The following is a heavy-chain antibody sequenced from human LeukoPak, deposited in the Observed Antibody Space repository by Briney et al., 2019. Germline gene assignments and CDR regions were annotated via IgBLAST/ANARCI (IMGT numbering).Heavy chain of an antibody. D-gene: IGHD3-10*01. J-gene: IGHJ2*01. CDR1: GGSFSGYN. CDR2: ISDSGST. V-gene: IGHV4-34*01. CDR3: ARGSLRGDFDL. Sequence: SETLSLTCAVYGGSFSGYNWTWIRQPPGKGLEWIGKISDSGSTSYNPSLKSRVSISVDTSKNQFSLKLTSVTAADTAVYYCARGSLRGDFDLWGRGTLVTVSS.